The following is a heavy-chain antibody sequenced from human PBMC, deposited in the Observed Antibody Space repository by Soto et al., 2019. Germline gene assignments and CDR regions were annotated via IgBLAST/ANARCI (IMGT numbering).Heavy chain of an antibody. V-gene: IGHV3-33*01. J-gene: IGHJ4*02. D-gene: IGHD6-6*01. CDR1: GFTFSSYG. Sequence: GGSLRLSCAASGFTFSSYGMHWVRQAPGKGLEWVAVIWYDGSNKYYADSVKGRFTISRDNSKNTLYLQMNSLRAEDTAVYYCASSEEGIAAQVDYWGQGTLVTVSS. CDR2: IWYDGSNK. CDR3: ASSEEGIAAQVDY.